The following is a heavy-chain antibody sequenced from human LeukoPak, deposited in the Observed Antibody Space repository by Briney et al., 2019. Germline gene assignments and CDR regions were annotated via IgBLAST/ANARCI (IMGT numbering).Heavy chain of an antibody. CDR3: AREAGTESYSHTIFGVVRYRYFDY. D-gene: IGHD3-3*01. Sequence: GGSLRLSCAASGFTFSSYTMNWVRQAPGKGLEWVSSISSSSLYIYYADSVKGRFTISRDNAKNSLDLQMNSLRAEDTAVYYCAREAGTESYSHTIFGVVRYRYFDYWGQGTLVTVSS. CDR2: ISSSSLYI. J-gene: IGHJ4*02. V-gene: IGHV3-21*04. CDR1: GFTFSSYT.